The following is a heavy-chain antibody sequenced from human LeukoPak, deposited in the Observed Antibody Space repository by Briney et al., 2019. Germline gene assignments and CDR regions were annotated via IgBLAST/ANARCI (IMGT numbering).Heavy chain of an antibody. Sequence: ASVKVSCKASGGTFSSYAISWVRQAPGQGLEWMGGIIPIFGTANYAQKFQGRVTITADKSTSTAYMELSSLRSEDTAVYYCARDLGGPHAYYYDSSGYYLDYWGQGTLVTVSS. CDR3: ARDLGGPHAYYYDSSGYYLDY. D-gene: IGHD3-22*01. V-gene: IGHV1-69*06. CDR1: GGTFSSYA. CDR2: IIPIFGTA. J-gene: IGHJ4*02.